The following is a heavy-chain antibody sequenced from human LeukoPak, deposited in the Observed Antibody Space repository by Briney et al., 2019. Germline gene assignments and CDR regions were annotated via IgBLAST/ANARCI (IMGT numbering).Heavy chain of an antibody. Sequence: ASVKVSCKASGYTFTGYYMYWVRQAPGQGLEWMGRINPNSGGTNYAQKFQGRVTMTRDTSISTAYMELSRLRSDDTAVYYCAREGGFLITMIPRSDYYYMDVWGKGTTVTVSS. J-gene: IGHJ6*03. CDR3: AREGGFLITMIPRSDYYYMDV. CDR1: GYTFTGYY. V-gene: IGHV1-2*06. D-gene: IGHD3-22*01. CDR2: INPNSGGT.